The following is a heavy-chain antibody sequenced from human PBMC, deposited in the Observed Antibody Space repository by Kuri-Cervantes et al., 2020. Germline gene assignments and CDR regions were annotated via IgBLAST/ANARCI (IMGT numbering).Heavy chain of an antibody. V-gene: IGHV1-2*04. D-gene: IGHD3-16*01. Sequence: ASVKVSCKASGYTFTGYYMHWVRQAPGQGLEWMGWINPNSGGTNYAQKFQGWVTMTRDTSISTAYMELSRLRSDDTAVYYCARERLTDYGNIGGNFDYWGQGTLVTVSS. J-gene: IGHJ4*02. CDR3: ARERLTDYGNIGGNFDY. CDR2: INPNSGGT. CDR1: GYTFTGYY.